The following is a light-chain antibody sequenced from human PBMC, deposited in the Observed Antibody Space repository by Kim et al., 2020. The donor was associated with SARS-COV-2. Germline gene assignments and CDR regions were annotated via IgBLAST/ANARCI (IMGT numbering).Light chain of an antibody. Sequence: PGSTASKTRGGSGNRRNSVMWYHQMPGQAPVVVICYGRDLHSGIPERCSGSNSGNTATLTISRVEAGDEADYYCQVWDSSSDHRVVFGGGTQLTVL. J-gene: IGLJ2*01. CDR1: GNRRNS. V-gene: IGLV3-21*04. CDR2: YGR. CDR3: QVWDSSSDHRVV.